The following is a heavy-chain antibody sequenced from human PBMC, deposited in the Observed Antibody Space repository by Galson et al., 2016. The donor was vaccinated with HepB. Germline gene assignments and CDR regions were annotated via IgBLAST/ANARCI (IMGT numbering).Heavy chain of an antibody. D-gene: IGHD5-12*01. J-gene: IGHJ4*02. CDR3: ARGADSGYDLGDY. V-gene: IGHV1-46*01. Sequence: SVKVSCKASGYTFTNYYMHWVRQAPGQGLEWMGIINPSDGTTSYAQKFQGRVTMTRDTSTSTFYMELSSLRSADTAVYYCARGADSGYDLGDYWGQGTLVTVSS. CDR2: INPSDGTT. CDR1: GYTFTNYY.